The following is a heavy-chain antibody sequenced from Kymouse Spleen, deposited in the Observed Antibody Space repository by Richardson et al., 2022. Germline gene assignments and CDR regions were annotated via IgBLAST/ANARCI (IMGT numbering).Heavy chain of an antibody. V-gene: IGHV4-34*01. J-gene: IGHJ4*02. CDR1: GGSFSGYY. D-gene: IGHD6-6*01. Sequence: QVQLQQWGAGLLKPSETLSLTCAVYGGSFSGYYWSWIRQPPGKGLEWIGEINHSGSTNYNPSLKSRVTISVDTSKNQFSLKLSSVTAADTAVYYCARGGGIAARQGEYYFDYWGQGTLVTVSS. CDR2: INHSGST. CDR3: ARGGGIAARQGEYYFDY.